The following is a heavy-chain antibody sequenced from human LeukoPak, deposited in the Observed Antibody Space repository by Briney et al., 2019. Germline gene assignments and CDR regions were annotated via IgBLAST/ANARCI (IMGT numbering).Heavy chain of an antibody. Sequence: GGSLRLSCAASGFTFSRFWMNWVRQAPGKGLEWVANIGPDVDERHYVESVRGRFTISRDNAENSLYLQMISLRAEDTAVYYCARGRDGSQSPIDYWGQGTLVTVSS. D-gene: IGHD5-24*01. CDR1: GFTFSRFW. J-gene: IGHJ4*02. CDR3: ARGRDGSQSPIDY. V-gene: IGHV3-7*04. CDR2: IGPDVDER.